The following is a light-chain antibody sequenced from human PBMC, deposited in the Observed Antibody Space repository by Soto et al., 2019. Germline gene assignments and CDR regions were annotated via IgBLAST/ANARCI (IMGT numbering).Light chain of an antibody. CDR3: QQYNNWPF. CDR1: QSVSSN. V-gene: IGKV3-15*01. J-gene: IGKJ4*01. CDR2: GAS. Sequence: EIVMTQSPATLSVSPGERATLSCRASQSVSSNLAWYQQKPGQAPRLLIYGASTRATGIPARFSGSGSGTEFTITISSLQSEDFAVYYCQQYNNWPFFGGGTKVEIK.